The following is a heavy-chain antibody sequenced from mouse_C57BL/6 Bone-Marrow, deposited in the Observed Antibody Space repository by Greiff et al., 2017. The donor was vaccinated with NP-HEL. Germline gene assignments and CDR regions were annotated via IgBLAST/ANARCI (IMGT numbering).Heavy chain of an antibody. J-gene: IGHJ3*01. CDR2: ISSGGDYI. Sequence: EVQLVESGEGLVKPGGSLKLSCAASGFTFSSYAMSWVRQTPEKRLEWVAYISSGGDYIYYADTVKGRFTISRDNARNTLYLQMSSLKSEDTAMYYCTRGPANPFYYYGSSRFAYWGQGTLVTVSA. CDR3: TRGPANPFYYYGSSRFAY. V-gene: IGHV5-9-1*02. D-gene: IGHD1-1*01. CDR1: GFTFSSYA.